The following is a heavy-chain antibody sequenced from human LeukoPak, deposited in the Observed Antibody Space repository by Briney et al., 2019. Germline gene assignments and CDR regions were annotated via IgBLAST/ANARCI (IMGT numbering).Heavy chain of an antibody. CDR3: ARERRSFGGRYTFDY. CDR1: GFTFSSYW. Sequence: PRGSLRLSCAASGFTFSSYWMSWVRQAPGKGLEWVANIKQDGSEKYYVDSVKGRFTISRDNAKNSLYLQMNSLRAEDTAVYYCARERRSFGGRYTFDYWGQGTLVTVSS. J-gene: IGHJ4*02. V-gene: IGHV3-7*03. D-gene: IGHD3-16*01. CDR2: IKQDGSEK.